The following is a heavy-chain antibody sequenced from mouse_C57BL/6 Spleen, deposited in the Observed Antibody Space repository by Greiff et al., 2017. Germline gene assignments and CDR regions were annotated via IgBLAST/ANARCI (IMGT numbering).Heavy chain of an antibody. V-gene: IGHV5-17*01. CDR1: GFTFSDYG. CDR3: AREGGYYYAMDY. CDR2: ISSGRSTI. Sequence: EVQLVESGGGLVKPGGSLKLSCAASGFTFSDYGMHWVRQAPEKGLEWVAYISSGRSTIYYADTVKGRFTISRDNAKNTLFLQMTSLRSEDTAMYYGAREGGYYYAMDYWGQGTSVTVSS. J-gene: IGHJ4*01. D-gene: IGHD2-2*01.